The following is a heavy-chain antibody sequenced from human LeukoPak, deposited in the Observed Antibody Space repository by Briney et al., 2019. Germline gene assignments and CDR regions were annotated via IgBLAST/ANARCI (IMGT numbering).Heavy chain of an antibody. D-gene: IGHD4-17*01. CDR2: ISAYNNYT. CDR1: GDTFTHYI. CDR3: AREGADDHGRLQWFGP. Sequence: ASVKVSCKASGDTFTHYIINWVRQAPGQGLEWMGKISAYNNYTTYAQKFQGRIAMTTDTSTNTAYMDLRSLRSDDTAFYYCAREGADDHGRLQWFGPWGQGTLVTVSS. V-gene: IGHV1-18*01. J-gene: IGHJ5*02.